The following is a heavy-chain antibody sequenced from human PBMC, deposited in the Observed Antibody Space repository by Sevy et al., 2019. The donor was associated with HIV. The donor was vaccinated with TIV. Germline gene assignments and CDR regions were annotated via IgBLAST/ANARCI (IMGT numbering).Heavy chain of an antibody. D-gene: IGHD3-22*01. CDR3: ARVDRAYYDGSAFDF. J-gene: IGHJ4*02. CDR2: IYNSGST. V-gene: IGHV4-61*02. CDR1: GGSFSSGNYY. Sequence: SETLSLTCTVSGGSFSSGNYYWSWIRQPAGKGLEWIGRIYNSGSTNYNPSLKSRVTISVDTSKNQFSLRLSSVTAADSAVYYCARVDRAYYDGSAFDFWGQGTLVTVSS.